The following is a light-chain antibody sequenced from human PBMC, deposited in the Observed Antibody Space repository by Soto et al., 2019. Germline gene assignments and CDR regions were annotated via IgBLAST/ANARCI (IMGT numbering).Light chain of an antibody. CDR1: QSVGSD. Sequence: EIVMTQSPGTLSVSPGERATLSCRASQSVGSDLAWYQQRPGQAPRLLIYASSTRAAGIPARFSGSGSGTEFTLTISSLQSEDFAVYYCQHYNNWPLTLGGGTKVEI. V-gene: IGKV3-15*01. CDR2: ASS. CDR3: QHYNNWPLT. J-gene: IGKJ4*01.